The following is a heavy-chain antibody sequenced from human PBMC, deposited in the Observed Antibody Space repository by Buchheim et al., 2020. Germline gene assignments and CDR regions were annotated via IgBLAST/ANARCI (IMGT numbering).Heavy chain of an antibody. CDR3: ARRLAAAGTYDAFDI. D-gene: IGHD6-13*01. Sequence: EVQLVQSGGEVKKPGESLKISCQGSGYSFTSHWIGWVRQMPGKGLEWMGIIYPGDSDTKYSPSFQGQVTFSADKSTTTAYLQWSSLKASDTAMYYCARRLAAAGTYDAFDIWGQGT. J-gene: IGHJ3*02. CDR2: IYPGDSDT. V-gene: IGHV5-51*01. CDR1: GYSFTSHW.